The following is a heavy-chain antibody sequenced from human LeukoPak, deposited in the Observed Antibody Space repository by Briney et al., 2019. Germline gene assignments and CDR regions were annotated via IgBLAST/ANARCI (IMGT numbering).Heavy chain of an antibody. Sequence: GASVKVSCKASGYTFTGYYMHWVRQAPGQGLEWMGWINPNSGGTNYAQKFQGRVTMTRDTSISTAYMELSRLRSDDTAVYYCARDPHRPKMISAFDIWGQGTLVTVSS. J-gene: IGHJ4*02. D-gene: IGHD3-3*02. CDR2: INPNSGGT. V-gene: IGHV1-2*02. CDR1: GYTFTGYY. CDR3: ARDPHRPKMISAFDI.